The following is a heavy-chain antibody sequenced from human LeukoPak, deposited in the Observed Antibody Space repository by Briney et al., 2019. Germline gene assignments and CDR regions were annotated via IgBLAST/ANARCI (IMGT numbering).Heavy chain of an antibody. J-gene: IGHJ3*01. V-gene: IGHV4-59*11. CDR3: AREKSPERKTWLQLGAFDV. CDR2: ISHTAST. Sequence: SETLSLTCTVSGGSMSHHWSWIRQSPGKGLEWIGYISHTASTNYNPSLKSRVTLSIDTSKSQLSFQLTSVTAADTAVYYCAREKSPERKTWLQLGAFDVWGQGTVVTVSS. D-gene: IGHD5-24*01. CDR1: GGSMSHH.